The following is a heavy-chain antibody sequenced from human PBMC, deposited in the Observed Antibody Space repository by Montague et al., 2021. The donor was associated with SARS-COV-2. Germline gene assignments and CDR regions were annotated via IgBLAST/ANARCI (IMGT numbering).Heavy chain of an antibody. Sequence: SETRSLTCIVSGSSVRSYYWSWIRQPPGKGPEWIGYIYDSGSTNYNPSLKSRVTISVDTSKNQFSLKLSFVTAADTAVYYCARENTVTTFGGPYYIDSWGQGTLVTVSA. J-gene: IGHJ4*02. CDR1: GSSVRSYY. CDR3: ARENTVTTFGGPYYIDS. V-gene: IGHV4-59*02. D-gene: IGHD4-17*01. CDR2: IYDSGST.